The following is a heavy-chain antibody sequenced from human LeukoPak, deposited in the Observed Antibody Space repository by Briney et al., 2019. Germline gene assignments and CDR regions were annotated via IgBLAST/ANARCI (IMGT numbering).Heavy chain of an antibody. Sequence: GGSLRLSCVASGFTFTNYWMTWVRQAPGKGLEWVANMKQDGREKYYVDSVKGRFTISRDNAKNSLYLQMNSLRGEDTAVYYCARGGGSGRWGSAFDMWGQGTMVTVSS. CDR3: ARGGGSGRWGSAFDM. V-gene: IGHV3-7*01. D-gene: IGHD6-19*01. CDR2: MKQDGREK. CDR1: GFTFTNYW. J-gene: IGHJ3*02.